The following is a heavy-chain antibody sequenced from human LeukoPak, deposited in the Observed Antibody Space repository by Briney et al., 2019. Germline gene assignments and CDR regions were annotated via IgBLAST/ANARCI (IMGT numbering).Heavy chain of an antibody. V-gene: IGHV4-59*08. J-gene: IGHJ4*02. Sequence: PSETLSLTCTVSGGSISSYYWSWIRQPPGKGLEWIGYIYYSGSTNYNPSLKSRVTISVDTSKNQFSLKLSSVTAADTAVYYCARHCPEFYYFDYWGQGTLVTVSS. CDR1: GGSISSYY. CDR3: ARHCPEFYYFDY. CDR2: IYYSGST. D-gene: IGHD1-14*01.